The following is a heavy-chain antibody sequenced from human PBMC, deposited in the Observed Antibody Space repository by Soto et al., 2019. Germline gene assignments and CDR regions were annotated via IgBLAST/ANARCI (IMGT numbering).Heavy chain of an antibody. J-gene: IGHJ4*02. CDR1: GFTFSSYA. CDR3: ARAVPRIAAAGPLSY. D-gene: IGHD6-13*01. V-gene: IGHV3-30-3*01. CDR2: ISYDGSNK. Sequence: QVQLVESGGGVVQPGRSLRLSCAASGFTFSSYAMHWVRQAPGKGLEWVAVISYDGSNKYYADSVKGRFTISRDNSKNTLYLQMNGLRAEDTAVYYWARAVPRIAAAGPLSYWGQGTLVTVYS.